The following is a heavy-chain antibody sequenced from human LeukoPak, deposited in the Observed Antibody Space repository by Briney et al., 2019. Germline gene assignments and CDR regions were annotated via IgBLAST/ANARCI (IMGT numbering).Heavy chain of an antibody. CDR1: GGTFSSYA. Sequence: ASVKVSCKASGGTFSSYAISWVRQAPGQGLEWMGRIIPIFGIANYAQKFQGRVTITADKSTSTAYMELSSLRSEDTAVYYCARGYSMVTEEYFDYWGQGTLVTVSS. D-gene: IGHD5-18*01. CDR2: IIPIFGIA. J-gene: IGHJ4*02. V-gene: IGHV1-69*04. CDR3: ARGYSMVTEEYFDY.